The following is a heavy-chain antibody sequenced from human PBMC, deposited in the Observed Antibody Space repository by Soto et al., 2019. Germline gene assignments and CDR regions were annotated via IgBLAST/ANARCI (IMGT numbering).Heavy chain of an antibody. CDR1: GFTFSNAW. Sequence: EVQLVESGGGLVKPGGSLRLSCAASGFTFSNAWMNWVRQAPGKGLEWVGRIKSKTDGGTTDYAAPVKGRFTISRDDSNNTLYLQMNSLKPEDTAVYYCTTDRGAAAPFAPWGQGTLVTVSS. J-gene: IGHJ5*02. V-gene: IGHV3-15*07. D-gene: IGHD6-13*01. CDR3: TTDRGAAAPFAP. CDR2: IKSKTDGGTT.